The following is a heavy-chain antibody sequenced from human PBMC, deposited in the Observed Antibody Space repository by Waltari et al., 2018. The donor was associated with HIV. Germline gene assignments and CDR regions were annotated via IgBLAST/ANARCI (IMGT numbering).Heavy chain of an antibody. D-gene: IGHD6-6*01. CDR3: ARRFEQLGYFDL. V-gene: IGHV4-39*01. CDR2: IYYSGIT. J-gene: IGHJ2*01. Sequence: QLQLQESGPGLVKPSETLSLTCSVSGGSFSSSIYYWVWVRQPPGRGLDWIGSIYYSGITYYNPSLKSRVTISVDTSKNQFSLKLSSVTAADTAVYYCARRFEQLGYFDLWGRGTLVTVSS. CDR1: GGSFSSSIYY.